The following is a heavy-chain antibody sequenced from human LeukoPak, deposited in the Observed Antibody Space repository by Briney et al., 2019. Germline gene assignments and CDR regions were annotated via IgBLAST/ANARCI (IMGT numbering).Heavy chain of an antibody. CDR2: IYYTGSS. J-gene: IGHJ4*02. CDR3: ARASLNTVTFDY. CDR1: GGSISVSSYY. D-gene: IGHD4-17*01. Sequence: SETLSLTCTVSGGSISVSSYYWGWIRQPPGKGLEWIGSIYYTGSSFYNPSLKSRVTISVDTSKNHFSLKLSSVTAADTAVYYCARASLNTVTFDYWGQGTLVTVSS. V-gene: IGHV4-39*07.